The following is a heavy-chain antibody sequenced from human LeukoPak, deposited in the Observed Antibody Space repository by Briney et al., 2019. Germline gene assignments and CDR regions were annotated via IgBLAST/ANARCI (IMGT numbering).Heavy chain of an antibody. CDR1: GYSFTNYW. Sequence: GESLKISCKGSGYSFTNYWIGWVRQMPGKGLEWMGIIYPGDSDTRYSPSFQGQVTISADKSITTAYLQWSSLKASDTAMYYCARQSQGGYVRGDAFDIWGQGTTVTVSS. CDR3: ARQSQGGYVRGDAFDI. V-gene: IGHV5-51*01. CDR2: IYPGDSDT. D-gene: IGHD3-10*02. J-gene: IGHJ3*02.